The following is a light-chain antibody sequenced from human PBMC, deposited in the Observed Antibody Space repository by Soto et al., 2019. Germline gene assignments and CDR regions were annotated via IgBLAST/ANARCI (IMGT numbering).Light chain of an antibody. CDR2: LNSDGSH. Sequence: QSVLTQSPSASASLGASVKLPCTLSSGHSSYAIAWHQQQPGKGPRYLMNLNSDGSHSKGDGIPDRFSGSSSGAERSLTISSLQSEDEADYYCQTWGTGIPVVFGGGTKLTVL. CDR1: SGHSSYA. CDR3: QTWGTGIPVV. J-gene: IGLJ2*01. V-gene: IGLV4-69*02.